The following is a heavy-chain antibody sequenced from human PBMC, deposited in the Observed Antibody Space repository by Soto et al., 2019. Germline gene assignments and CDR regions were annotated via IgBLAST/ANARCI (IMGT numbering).Heavy chain of an antibody. V-gene: IGHV3-23*01. D-gene: IGHD6-19*01. CDR3: ASLAVAGTGYFQH. CDR1: GFTFSSYA. J-gene: IGHJ1*01. Sequence: EVQLLESGGGLVQPGGSLRLSCAASGFTFSSYAMSWVRQAPGKGLEWVSAISGSGGSTYYADSVKGRFTISRDNSKNTLYLQMNSLIAEDTAVYYCASLAVAGTGYFQHWGQGTLVTVSS. CDR2: ISGSGGST.